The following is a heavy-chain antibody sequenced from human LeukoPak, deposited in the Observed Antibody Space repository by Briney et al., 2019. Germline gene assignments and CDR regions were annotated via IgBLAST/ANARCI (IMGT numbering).Heavy chain of an antibody. CDR3: ARRNVYSSSWDYFDY. V-gene: IGHV4-59*08. CDR1: GGSISSYY. D-gene: IGHD6-13*01. Sequence: SSETLSLTCTVSGGSISSYYWSWIRQPPGKGLEWIVYIYYSGSTNYNPSLKSRVTISVDTSKNQFPLKLSSVTAADTAVYYCARRNVYSSSWDYFDYWGQGTLVTVSS. CDR2: IYYSGST. J-gene: IGHJ4*02.